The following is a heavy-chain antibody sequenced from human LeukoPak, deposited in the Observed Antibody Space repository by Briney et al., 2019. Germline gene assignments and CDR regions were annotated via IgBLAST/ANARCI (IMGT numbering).Heavy chain of an antibody. Sequence: PGGSLRLSCAASGFTFSSYEMNWVRQAPGKGLEWVSYITSSGSTIYYADSVKGRFTISRDNAKNSLYLQMNSLRAEDTAVYYCAKLVIAAAGTVDYWGQGTLVTVSS. CDR1: GFTFSSYE. J-gene: IGHJ4*02. CDR2: ITSSGSTI. D-gene: IGHD6-13*01. CDR3: AKLVIAAAGTVDY. V-gene: IGHV3-48*03.